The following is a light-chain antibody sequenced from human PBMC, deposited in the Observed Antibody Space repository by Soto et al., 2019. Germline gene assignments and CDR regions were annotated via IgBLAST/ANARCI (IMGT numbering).Light chain of an antibody. V-gene: IGKV3-20*01. CDR3: QQYGSSGT. J-gene: IGKJ1*01. Sequence: EIVLTQSPATLSLSPGERATLSCRASQSVSSYLACYQQKPGQAPRLLIYGASNRATGIPDRFSGSGSGTDFTLTISRLEPEDFAVYYCQQYGSSGTFGQGTKVDIK. CDR1: QSVSSY. CDR2: GAS.